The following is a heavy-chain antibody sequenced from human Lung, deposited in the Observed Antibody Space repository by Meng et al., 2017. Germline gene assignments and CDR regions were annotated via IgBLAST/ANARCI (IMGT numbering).Heavy chain of an antibody. V-gene: IGHV1-2*06. CDR1: GYNFPDYY. CDR2: INPKSGDT. Sequence: HVQLVQSGAEVKKPGASVKVSCKPSGYNFPDYYIHWVRRAPGQGLEWMGRINPKSGDTHYAQKFQARVTMTGDTSISTAYMELSRLRSDDTAMYYCARDEDISAAGKLFGDYWGQGTLVTVSS. D-gene: IGHD6-25*01. J-gene: IGHJ4*02. CDR3: ARDEDISAAGKLFGDY.